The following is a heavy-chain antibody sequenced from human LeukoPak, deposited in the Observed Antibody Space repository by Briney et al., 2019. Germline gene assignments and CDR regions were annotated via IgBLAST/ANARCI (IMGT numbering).Heavy chain of an antibody. Sequence: GGSLRLSCAATGFTFKDYGMHWVRQPPGKGLEWVSSINWSGGGTDYADSVKGRFTISRDNAKNSLYLQLSSLRPEDTALYYCAKHMRATNTYSFFGLDVWGQGTTVTVSS. J-gene: IGHJ6*02. V-gene: IGHV3-9*01. CDR3: AKHMRATNTYSFFGLDV. CDR1: GFTFKDYG. D-gene: IGHD1-26*01. CDR2: INWSGGGT.